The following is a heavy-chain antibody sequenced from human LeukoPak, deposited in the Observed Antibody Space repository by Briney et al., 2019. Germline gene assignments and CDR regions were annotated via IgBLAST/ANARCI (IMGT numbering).Heavy chain of an antibody. CDR2: IYYSGST. CDR1: GGSISSSSYY. J-gene: IGHJ4*02. Sequence: PSETLSLTCTVSGGSISSSSYYWGWIRQPPGKGLEWIGSIYYSGSTYYNPSLKSRVTISVDTSKNQFSLKLSSVTAADTAVYYCARDGTHFGWEQLVMRTGLIDYWGQGTLVTVSS. CDR3: ARDGTHFGWEQLVMRTGLIDY. D-gene: IGHD6-6*01. V-gene: IGHV4-39*07.